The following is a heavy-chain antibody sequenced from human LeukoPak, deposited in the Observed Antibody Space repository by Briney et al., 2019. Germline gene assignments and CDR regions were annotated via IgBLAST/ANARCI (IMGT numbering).Heavy chain of an antibody. J-gene: IGHJ4*02. CDR3: VRHPTSFDWFRD. CDR2: IIPILTT. Sequence: SVKVSCKASGATFNTDAINWVRQAPGQGLQWMGRIIPILTTTYAPLFEDRLTITADKTTNTAYMELRSLTSDDTATYFCVRHPTSFDWFRDWGQGTLVTVS. V-gene: IGHV1-69*04. D-gene: IGHD3-9*01. CDR1: GATFNTDA.